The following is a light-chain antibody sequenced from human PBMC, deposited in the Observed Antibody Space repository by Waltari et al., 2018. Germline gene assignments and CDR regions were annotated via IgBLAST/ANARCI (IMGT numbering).Light chain of an antibody. J-gene: IGLJ1*01. V-gene: IGLV2-8*01. CDR3: SSYVGGNNFV. Sequence: QSALTQPPSASGSPGQSVAISCTGTNSDVGGYDYVSWYQQHAGKAPRLIIYAVSKLPSGCPVRFSGAKSGNTATLTVSGLQPDDEALYYCSSYVGGNNFVFGTGTEVTV. CDR2: AVS. CDR1: NSDVGGYDY.